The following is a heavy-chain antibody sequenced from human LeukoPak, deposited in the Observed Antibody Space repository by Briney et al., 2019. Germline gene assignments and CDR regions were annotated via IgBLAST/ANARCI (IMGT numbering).Heavy chain of an antibody. D-gene: IGHD6-6*01. V-gene: IGHV1-46*01. CDR1: GYTFTSYY. CDR2: INPSGGST. J-gene: IGHJ4*02. Sequence: ASVKVSCKASGYTFTSYYMHWVRQAPGQGLEWMGIINPSGGSTSYAQKFQGRVTITADKSTSTAYMELSSLRSEDTAVYYCARDTPSDSSSRLFDYWGQGTLVTVSS. CDR3: ARDTPSDSSSRLFDY.